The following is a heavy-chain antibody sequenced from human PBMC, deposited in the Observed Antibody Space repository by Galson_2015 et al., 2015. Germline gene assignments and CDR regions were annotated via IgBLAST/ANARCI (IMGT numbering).Heavy chain of an antibody. Sequence: SLRLSCAVSGFTFSSYATSWVRQAPGKGLEWVSGISGGGGSTYYADSAKGRFTISRDNSKNTLYMQMNSLRAEDTAVYYCAKQRASYCSVGPCHTYSYYCLDVWGQGTTVTVSS. D-gene: IGHD2-15*01. CDR1: GFTFSSYA. CDR3: AKQRASYCSVGPCHTYSYYCLDV. J-gene: IGHJ6*02. V-gene: IGHV3-23*01. CDR2: ISGGGGST.